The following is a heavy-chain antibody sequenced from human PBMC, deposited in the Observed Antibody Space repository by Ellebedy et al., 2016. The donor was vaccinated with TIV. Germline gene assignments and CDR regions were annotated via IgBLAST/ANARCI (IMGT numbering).Heavy chain of an antibody. CDR2: ISYSGST. D-gene: IGHD5-24*01. CDR1: GGSISGSNFY. J-gene: IGHJ3*02. CDR3: VRGVTGYNMDAFDI. Sequence: SETLSLXXTVSGGSISGSNFYWGWIRQPPGKGLEWIGSISYSGSTYYSPSLKSRVSTSVTPSKSQFSLKLSSVTATVTAVYYCVRGVTGYNMDAFDIWGQGTMVTVSS. V-gene: IGHV4-39*01.